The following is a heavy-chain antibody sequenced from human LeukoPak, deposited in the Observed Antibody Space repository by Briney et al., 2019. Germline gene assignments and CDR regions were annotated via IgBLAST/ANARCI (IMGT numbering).Heavy chain of an antibody. CDR1: GFTFRTYW. Sequence: GGSLRLSWAAAGFTFRTYWMNWVRQAPGKGLEWVANITEDGGEKQYVDSVKGRFTISRDNAKNTLYLQMYSLRAEDTAVYYCARDPGIDALDIWGQGTKVTVSS. J-gene: IGHJ3*02. V-gene: IGHV3-7*04. CDR2: ITEDGGEK. CDR3: ARDPGIDALDI. D-gene: IGHD1-26*01.